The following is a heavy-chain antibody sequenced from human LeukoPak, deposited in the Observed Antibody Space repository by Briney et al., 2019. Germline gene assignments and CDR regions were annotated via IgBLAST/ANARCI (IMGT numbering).Heavy chain of an antibody. Sequence: GGSLRLSCAASGFTFSSYAMSWVRQAPGKGLEWVSAISGSGGSTYYADSVKGRFTISRDNSKNTLYLQMNSLRAEDTAVCYCAKGPSVQAWVAPLDYWGQGTLVTVSS. V-gene: IGHV3-23*01. J-gene: IGHJ4*02. CDR2: ISGSGGST. D-gene: IGHD5/OR15-5a*01. CDR1: GFTFSSYA. CDR3: AKGPSVQAWVAPLDY.